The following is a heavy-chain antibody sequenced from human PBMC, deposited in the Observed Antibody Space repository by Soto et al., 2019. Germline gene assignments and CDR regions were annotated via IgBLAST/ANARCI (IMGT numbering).Heavy chain of an antibody. D-gene: IGHD6-13*01. Sequence: EGSLRLSCEASGFIFTNFWMHWVRQVPGKGLVWVSRIDTSGSSTSYADSVKGRFTISRDNAKNTVSLQMNSLRAEDTGVYYCAKDSWYFDLWSQGSLVTV. CDR1: GFIFTNFW. CDR3: AKDSWYFDL. CDR2: IDTSGSST. J-gene: IGHJ4*02. V-gene: IGHV3-74*01.